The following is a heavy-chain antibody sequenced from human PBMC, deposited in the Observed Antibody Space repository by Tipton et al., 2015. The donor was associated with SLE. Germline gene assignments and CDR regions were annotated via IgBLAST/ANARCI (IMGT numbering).Heavy chain of an antibody. Sequence: TLSLTCFVSGASISSHYWNWIRQPAGKGLEWIGRMFTSGSTNYNPSLKSRVTMSLDTSKNQFSLKLTSVTAADTAVYYCAREAIYDSTGYYYRDAFNIWGQGTMVTVSS. CDR1: GASISSHY. J-gene: IGHJ3*02. CDR3: AREAIYDSTGYYYRDAFNI. V-gene: IGHV4-4*07. D-gene: IGHD3-22*01. CDR2: MFTSGST.